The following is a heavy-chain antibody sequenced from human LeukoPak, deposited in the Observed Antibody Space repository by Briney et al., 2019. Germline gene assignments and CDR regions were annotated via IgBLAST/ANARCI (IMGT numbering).Heavy chain of an antibody. V-gene: IGHV5-51*01. J-gene: IGHJ4*02. CDR1: AYSFTSYW. CDR3: ARLSSSWYEY. Sequence: EESLKISCKGSAYSFTSYWIGWVRQIPGKRLAWTGIIYPGDSATTYSPSFQVQVTTSADKSISTGYLQWSSLKASDTAMYYCARLSSSWYEYWGQGTLVTVSS. D-gene: IGHD6-13*01. CDR2: IYPGDSAT.